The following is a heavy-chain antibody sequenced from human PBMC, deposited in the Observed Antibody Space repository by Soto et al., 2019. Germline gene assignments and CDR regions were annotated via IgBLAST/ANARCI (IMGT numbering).Heavy chain of an antibody. CDR1: GFTFSSYA. CDR2: ISGSGGST. J-gene: IGHJ4*02. D-gene: IGHD2-15*01. Sequence: EVQLLESGGGLVQPGGSLRLSCAASGFTFSSYAMSWVRQAPGKGLEWVSAISGSGGSTYYADSVKGRFTISRDNSKNTLYLQMNSLRAEDTAVYYCAKRKNVGVVVAAIGFAYWGQGTMVTVSS. V-gene: IGHV3-23*01. CDR3: AKRKNVGVVVAAIGFAY.